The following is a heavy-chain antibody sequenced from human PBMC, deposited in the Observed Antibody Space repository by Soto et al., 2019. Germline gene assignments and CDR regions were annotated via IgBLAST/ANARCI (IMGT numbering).Heavy chain of an antibody. J-gene: IGHJ5*02. CDR3: ARVPGP. D-gene: IGHD7-27*01. CDR1: GDYVTSDSHY. Sequence: SETLSLTCPVSGDYVTSDSHYWGWIRQPPGKGLESIANIYYGGNTYYNPSLKSRVTISVDRSKNQFSLKLSSVTAADTAVYYCARVPGPWGQGTLVTVS. V-gene: IGHV4-39*07. CDR2: IYYGGNT.